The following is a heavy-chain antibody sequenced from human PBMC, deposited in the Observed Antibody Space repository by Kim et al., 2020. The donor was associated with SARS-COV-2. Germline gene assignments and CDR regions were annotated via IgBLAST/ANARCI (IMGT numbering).Heavy chain of an antibody. D-gene: IGHD6-13*01. V-gene: IGHV1-3*01. Sequence: ASVKVSCKASGYTFTSYAMHWVRQAPGQRLEWMGWINAGNGNTKYSQKFQGRVTITRDTSASTAYMELSSLRSEDTAVYYCARVASSGIAAAGAFDYWGQGTLVTVSS. CDR2: INAGNGNT. CDR1: GYTFTSYA. J-gene: IGHJ4*02. CDR3: ARVASSGIAAAGAFDY.